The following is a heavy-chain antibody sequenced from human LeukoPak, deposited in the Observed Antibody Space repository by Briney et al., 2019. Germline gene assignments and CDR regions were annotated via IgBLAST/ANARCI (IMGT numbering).Heavy chain of an antibody. CDR3: ARERSWLLLN. CDR1: GFTFSSYA. Sequence: GGSLRLSCAASGFTFSSYAMHWVRQAPGKGLEWVAVISYDGSNKYYADSVKGRFTISRDNSKNTLYLQMNSLRAEDTAVYYCARERSWLLLNWGQGTLVTVSS. D-gene: IGHD3-3*01. J-gene: IGHJ4*02. CDR2: ISYDGSNK. V-gene: IGHV3-30-3*01.